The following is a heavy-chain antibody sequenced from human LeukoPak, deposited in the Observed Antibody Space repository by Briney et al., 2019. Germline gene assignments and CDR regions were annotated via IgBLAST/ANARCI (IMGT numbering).Heavy chain of an antibody. J-gene: IGHJ3*02. Sequence: SETLSLTCAVYGGSFSGYYWSWIRQPPGKGLEWIGEINHSGSTNYNPSLKSRVTISVDTSKNQFSLKLSSVTAADTAVYYCAGHTLVGARNAFDIWGQGTMVTVSS. CDR3: AGHTLVGARNAFDI. CDR1: GGSFSGYY. V-gene: IGHV4-34*01. D-gene: IGHD1-26*01. CDR2: INHSGST.